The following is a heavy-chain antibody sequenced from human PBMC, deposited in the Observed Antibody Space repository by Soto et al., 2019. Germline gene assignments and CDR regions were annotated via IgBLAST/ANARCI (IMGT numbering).Heavy chain of an antibody. J-gene: IGHJ2*01. CDR3: ARDLVPYGLELPVVGRGYFDL. V-gene: IGHV1-69*04. Sequence: GASVKVSCKASGGTFSSYTISWVRQAPGQGLEWMGRIIPILGIANYAQKFKGRVTITADKSTSTAYMELSSLRSENTAVNYCARDLVPYGLELPVVGRGYFDLWGRGTLVTVSS. CDR1: GGTFSSYT. CDR2: IIPILGIA. D-gene: IGHD1-7*01.